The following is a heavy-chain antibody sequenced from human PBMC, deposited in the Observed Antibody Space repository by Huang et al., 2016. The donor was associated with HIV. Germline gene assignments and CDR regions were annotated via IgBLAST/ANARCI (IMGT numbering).Heavy chain of an antibody. D-gene: IGHD1-1*01. V-gene: IGHV4-34*02. CDR1: GGPFSTNY. CDR3: ARGRDTTEMDTVDDALDV. Sequence: QVRLQQWGGGLVRPSETLSRTCAVYGGPFSTNYWSWIRQSPGKGLEWIAEIKYNGHANFNPSLRSRVSSAVDTSKNQFSLNVTSVTAADTAIYYCARGRDTTEMDTVDDALDVWDQGTLVIVSS. CDR2: IKYNGHA. J-gene: IGHJ3*01.